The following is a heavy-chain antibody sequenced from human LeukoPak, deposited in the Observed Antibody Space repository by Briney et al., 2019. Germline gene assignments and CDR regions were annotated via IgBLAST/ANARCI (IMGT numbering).Heavy chain of an antibody. Sequence: PGGSLRLSCTASAFTFSSFAMTWVRQAPGKGLEWVSTISDSGGSTYYADSVKGRFTISRDNSKDTLYVQMNNLRAEDAAVYYCAKSHSVAQRGYFDYWGQGTLVTVSS. V-gene: IGHV3-23*01. J-gene: IGHJ4*02. CDR3: AKSHSVAQRGYFDY. D-gene: IGHD2-15*01. CDR2: ISDSGGST. CDR1: AFTFSSFA.